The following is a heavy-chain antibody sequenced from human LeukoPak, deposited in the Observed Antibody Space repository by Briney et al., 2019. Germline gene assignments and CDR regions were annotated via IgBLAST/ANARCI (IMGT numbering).Heavy chain of an antibody. Sequence: PGGSLRLSCAASGFTFSSYEMNWVRQAPGKGLEWVSYISSSGSTIHYTDSVKGRFTISRDNAKNSLYLQMNSLRAEDTAIYYCARDSSGWSHDAFDIWGQGTMVTVSS. J-gene: IGHJ3*02. D-gene: IGHD6-19*01. CDR2: ISSSGSTI. CDR3: ARDSSGWSHDAFDI. CDR1: GFTFSSYE. V-gene: IGHV3-48*03.